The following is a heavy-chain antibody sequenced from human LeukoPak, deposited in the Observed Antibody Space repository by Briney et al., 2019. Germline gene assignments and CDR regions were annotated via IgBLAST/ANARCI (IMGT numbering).Heavy chain of an antibody. CDR3: ARNRGLGDYYYYYAMDV. CDR2: ISANNGNT. J-gene: IGHJ6*02. D-gene: IGHD3-16*01. CDR1: GDTFTSYG. V-gene: IGHV1-18*01. Sequence: ASVKVSCKASGDTFTSYGITWVRQAPGQGLEWMGWISANNGNTNYAQKLQGRVTMTTDTSTSTAYMELGSLRSDDTAVYYCARNRGLGDYYYYYAMDVWGQGTTATVSS.